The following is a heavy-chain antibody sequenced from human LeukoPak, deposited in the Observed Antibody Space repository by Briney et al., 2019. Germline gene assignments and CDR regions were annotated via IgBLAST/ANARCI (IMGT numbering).Heavy chain of an antibody. Sequence: GASVKVSCKASGYTFTSYGISWVRQAPGQGLEWMGWINPNSGGTNYAQKFQGRVTMTRDTSISTAYMELSRLRSDDTAVYYCARYMGVYYYYMDVWGKGTTVTVSS. CDR1: GYTFTSYG. CDR2: INPNSGGT. V-gene: IGHV1-2*02. J-gene: IGHJ6*03. D-gene: IGHD3-16*01. CDR3: ARYMGVYYYYMDV.